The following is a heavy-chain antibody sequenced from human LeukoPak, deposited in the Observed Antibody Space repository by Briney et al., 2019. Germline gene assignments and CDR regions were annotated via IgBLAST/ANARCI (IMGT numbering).Heavy chain of an antibody. CDR3: ARDLGGSYSSETWFDP. D-gene: IGHD1-26*01. CDR1: GDSISSGSYY. Sequence: SETLSLTCTVSGDSISSGSYYWSWIRQPAGEGLGWIGRIYSSGRTHYSPSLKSRVAISVDTSKNRFSLRLSSVTAAGTAVYYCARDLGGSYSSETWFDPWGQGTLVTVSS. J-gene: IGHJ5*02. CDR2: IYSSGRT. V-gene: IGHV4-61*02.